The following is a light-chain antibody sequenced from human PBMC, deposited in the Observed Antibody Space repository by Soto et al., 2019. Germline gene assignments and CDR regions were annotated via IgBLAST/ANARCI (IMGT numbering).Light chain of an antibody. Sequence: QSALTQPASVSGSPGQSITISCTGTSSDVGAYNYVSWYQQHPGKAPKLMIYEVSYRPSGVSDRFSGSRSGNTASLTISGLQAEDESDYYCISYTDRQSYLFGTGTKVTVL. CDR1: SSDVGAYNY. CDR2: EVS. J-gene: IGLJ1*01. CDR3: ISYTDRQSYL. V-gene: IGLV2-14*01.